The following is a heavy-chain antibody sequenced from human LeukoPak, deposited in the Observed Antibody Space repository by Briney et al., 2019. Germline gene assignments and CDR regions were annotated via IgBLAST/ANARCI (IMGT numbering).Heavy chain of an antibody. CDR1: GFTFSSSG. V-gene: IGHV3-30*02. CDR3: AKAYWDQYYFEY. J-gene: IGHJ4*02. D-gene: IGHD1-26*01. CDR2: IQYDGSNK. Sequence: GGSLRLSCAASGFTFSSSGMHWVRQAPGKGLEWVAFIQYDGSNKYYADSVKGRFTISRDNSKNTLYLQMNSLRTDDTAVYYCAKAYWDQYYFEYWGQGTLVTVSS.